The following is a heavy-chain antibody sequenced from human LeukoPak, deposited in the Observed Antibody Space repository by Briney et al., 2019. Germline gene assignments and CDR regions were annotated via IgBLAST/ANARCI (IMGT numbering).Heavy chain of an antibody. CDR3: ARDGDYDFWSGYYTSYYFDY. Sequence: GGSLRLSCGASGFTFSKYVMSWVRQAPGKGLEWVSAISESGRSTYYADSVKGRFTISRDNSKNTLYLQMNSLRAEDTAVYYCARDGDYDFWSGYYTSYYFDYWGQGTLVTVSS. V-gene: IGHV3-23*01. J-gene: IGHJ4*02. CDR2: ISESGRST. CDR1: GFTFSKYV. D-gene: IGHD3-3*01.